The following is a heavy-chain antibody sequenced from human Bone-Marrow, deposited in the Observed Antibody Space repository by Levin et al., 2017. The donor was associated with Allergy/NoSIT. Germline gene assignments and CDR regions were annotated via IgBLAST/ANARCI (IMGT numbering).Heavy chain of an antibody. Sequence: ASGPTLVKPTQTLTLTCTFSGFSLSTSGVRVGWIRQPPGKALEWLALIYWDDDKRYSPSLKTRLTITKDSSKNHVVLLMTNLDPVDTAKYVCAHGGRAVTNSFDMWGQGTKVTVSS. CDR3: AHGGRAVTNSFDM. CDR2: IYWDDDK. D-gene: IGHD4-17*01. J-gene: IGHJ3*02. V-gene: IGHV2-5*02. CDR1: GFSLSTSGVR.